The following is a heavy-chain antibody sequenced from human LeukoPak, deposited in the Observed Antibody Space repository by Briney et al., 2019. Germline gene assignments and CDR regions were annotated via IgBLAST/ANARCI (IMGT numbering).Heavy chain of an antibody. Sequence: GGSLRLSCAASGFTFSSYAMSWVRQAPGKGLEWVSAISSSGGNTYYADSVKGRFTISRDNSKNTLYLQMNSLRAEDTAVYYCAKDVFYSSGWYWYFQHWGQGTLVTVSS. CDR3: AKDVFYSSGWYWYFQH. CDR2: ISSSGGNT. J-gene: IGHJ1*01. D-gene: IGHD6-19*01. V-gene: IGHV3-23*01. CDR1: GFTFSSYA.